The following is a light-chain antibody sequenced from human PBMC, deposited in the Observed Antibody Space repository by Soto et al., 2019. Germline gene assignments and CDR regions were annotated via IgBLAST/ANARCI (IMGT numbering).Light chain of an antibody. V-gene: IGLV2-8*01. CDR3: KSYAGSNTYV. Sequence: QASLTQAPCASGSPGQSFTISCTGTKSDIGVYDFVSWYQHHPGKAPRLIIYEVVQRPSGVPDRFSGSKSGNTASLTVSGLQAADEADYFCKSYAGSNTYVFGSGTKVTVL. CDR2: EVV. CDR1: KSDIGVYDF. J-gene: IGLJ1*01.